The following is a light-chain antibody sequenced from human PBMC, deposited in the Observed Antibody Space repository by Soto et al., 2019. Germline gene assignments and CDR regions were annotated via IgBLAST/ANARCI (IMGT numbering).Light chain of an antibody. Sequence: EIVLTQSPATLSLPPGERATLSCRASQSVSSYLGWYQQKPGQAPRLLIYDASNRATGIPARFSGSGSGTDFTLTVSSLEPEDFAVYYCQQRRNWPLTFGGGTKVEIK. J-gene: IGKJ4*01. V-gene: IGKV3-11*01. CDR1: QSVSSY. CDR3: QQRRNWPLT. CDR2: DAS.